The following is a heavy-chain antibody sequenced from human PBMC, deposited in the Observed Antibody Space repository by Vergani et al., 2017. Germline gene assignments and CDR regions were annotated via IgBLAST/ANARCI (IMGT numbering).Heavy chain of an antibody. Sequence: EVQLVESGGGLVQPGGSLRLSCAASGFTFSSYAMSWVRQAPGKGLEWVSYISSSSSTIYYADSVKGRFTISRDNAKNSLYLQMNSLRDEDTAVYYCARDLPLSDPDRGGMDVWGQGTTVTVSS. V-gene: IGHV3-48*02. CDR2: ISSSSSTI. CDR1: GFTFSSYA. J-gene: IGHJ6*02. D-gene: IGHD1-14*01. CDR3: ARDLPLSDPDRGGMDV.